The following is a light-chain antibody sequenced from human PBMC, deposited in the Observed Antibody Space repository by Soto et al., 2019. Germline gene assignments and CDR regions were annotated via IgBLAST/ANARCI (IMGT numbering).Light chain of an antibody. CDR3: QQYGSSPLT. J-gene: IGKJ4*01. Sequence: EKVMTQSPATLSVSPGARATLSCRASQSVGSNLAWYQQKPGQAPRLLIYEASTRATGVPDRFSGRGYGREFTLTISSLQSEDFAVYYCQQYGSSPLTFGGGTKVDI. CDR1: QSVGSN. CDR2: EAS. V-gene: IGKV3-15*01.